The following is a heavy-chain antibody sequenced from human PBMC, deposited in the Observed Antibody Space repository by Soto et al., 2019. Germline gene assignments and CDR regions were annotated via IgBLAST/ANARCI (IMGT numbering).Heavy chain of an antibody. Sequence: GGSLRLSCAASGFTFGTYAMNWVRQAPGKGLEWVSGISGSGGGTYYTDSVKGRFTISRDNSKNTLYLQMNSLRADDTALYYCAKDRSVDTRDWFDPWGQGTLVTVS. CDR1: GFTFGTYA. CDR3: AKDRSVDTRDWFDP. J-gene: IGHJ5*02. CDR2: ISGSGGGT. V-gene: IGHV3-23*01. D-gene: IGHD5-18*01.